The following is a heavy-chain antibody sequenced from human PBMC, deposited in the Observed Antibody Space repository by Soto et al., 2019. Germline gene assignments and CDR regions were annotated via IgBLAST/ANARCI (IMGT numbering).Heavy chain of an antibody. CDR2: INPSGGST. CDR3: ARDRTAMEDGYYYYYGMDV. Sequence: GASVKVSCKASGYTFTSYYMHWVRQAPGQGLEWMGIINPSGGSTSYAQKFQGRVTMTRDTSTSTVYMELSSLRSEDTAVYYCARDRTAMEDGYYYYYGMDVWGQGTTVTVSS. D-gene: IGHD5-18*01. CDR1: GYTFTSYY. J-gene: IGHJ6*02. V-gene: IGHV1-46*01.